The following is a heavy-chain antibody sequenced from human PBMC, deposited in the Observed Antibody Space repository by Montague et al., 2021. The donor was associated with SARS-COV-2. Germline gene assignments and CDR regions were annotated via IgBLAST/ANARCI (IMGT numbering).Heavy chain of an antibody. CDR2: IYHSGST. J-gene: IGHJ4*02. D-gene: IGHD3-22*01. CDR3: AGIWYSSGYQGIYYFDY. V-gene: IGHV4-59*01. Sequence: SESLSLTCTVSDFSITSYYWSWMLQPPGEGLPWIGYIYHSGSTNYHPSLKSRVIISVDTSKNHFSLQLSSVIAADTAVYYCAGIWYSSGYQGIYYFDYWGQGTLVAVSS. CDR1: DFSITSYY.